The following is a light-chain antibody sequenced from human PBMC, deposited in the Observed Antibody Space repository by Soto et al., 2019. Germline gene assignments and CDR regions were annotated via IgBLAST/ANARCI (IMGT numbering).Light chain of an antibody. V-gene: IGLV1-44*01. J-gene: IGLJ2*01. CDR2: SND. CDR3: ETWYDSLTGVV. Sequence: QSVLTQPPSASGTPGQRVTISCSGSSSNIGTNTVNWYQQFPRTAPRLLIYSNDRRPSGVPDRFSGSTSGTSASLAISGLQSEDEADYYCETWYDSLTGVVFGGGTKVTVL. CDR1: SSNIGTNT.